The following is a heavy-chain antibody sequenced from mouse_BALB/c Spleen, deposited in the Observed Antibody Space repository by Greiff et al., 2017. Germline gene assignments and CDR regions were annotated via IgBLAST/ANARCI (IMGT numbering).Heavy chain of an antibody. CDR1: GFSLTSYG. CDR2: IWAGGST. Sequence: QVQLKESGPGLVAPSQSLSITCTVSGFSLTSYGVHWVRQPPGKGLEWLGVIWAGGSTNYNSALMSRLSISKDNSKSQVFLKMNSLQTDDTAMYYCARDRPGGSIPAWFAYWGQGTLVTVSA. V-gene: IGHV2-9*02. J-gene: IGHJ3*01. D-gene: IGHD1-1*01. CDR3: ARDRPGGSIPAWFAY.